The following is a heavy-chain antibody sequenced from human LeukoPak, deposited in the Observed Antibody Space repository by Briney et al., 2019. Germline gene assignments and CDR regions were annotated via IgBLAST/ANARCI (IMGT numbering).Heavy chain of an antibody. D-gene: IGHD6-13*01. J-gene: IGHJ4*02. CDR3: ARHGSSSWYYFDY. Sequence: GESLQISCKGSGYSFTSYWIGWVRQMPGKGLEWMGIIYPGDSDTRYSPSFQGQVTISADKSISTAYLQWSGLKASDTAMYYCARHGSSSWYYFDYWGQGTLVTVSS. CDR1: GYSFTSYW. V-gene: IGHV5-51*01. CDR2: IYPGDSDT.